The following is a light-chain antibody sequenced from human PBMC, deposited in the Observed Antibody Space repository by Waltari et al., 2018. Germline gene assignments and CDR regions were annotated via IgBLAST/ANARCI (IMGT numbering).Light chain of an antibody. CDR2: SAS. J-gene: IGKJ3*01. V-gene: IGKV1-39*01. CDR1: QYISNN. CDR3: QQSFTTPLFT. Sequence: DIQMTQSPSSLSASVGDRVTITCRASQYISNNLNWYQQKPRKAPKLLIYSASSLQSGVPSRCSGSGSGTDFTLTISSRQPEDFATYYCQQSFTTPLFTFGPGTKVDIK.